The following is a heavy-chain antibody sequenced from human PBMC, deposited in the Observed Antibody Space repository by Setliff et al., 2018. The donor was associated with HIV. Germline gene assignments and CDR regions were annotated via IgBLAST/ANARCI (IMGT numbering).Heavy chain of an antibody. J-gene: IGHJ4*02. D-gene: IGHD3-10*01. CDR1: GFSFSDYW. Sequence: GGSLRFSCAASGFSFSDYWMSWVRQTPGKGLEWVATIKPDGSERSYEDSLKGRFTISRDNAKNSLYLQMTSLRAEDTAVYYCARVDFTMVRGVNWGQGTLVTVSS. V-gene: IGHV3-7*01. CDR3: ARVDFTMVRGVN. CDR2: IKPDGSER.